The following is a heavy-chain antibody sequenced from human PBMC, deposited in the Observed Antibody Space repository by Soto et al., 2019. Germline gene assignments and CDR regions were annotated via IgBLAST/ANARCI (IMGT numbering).Heavy chain of an antibody. J-gene: IGHJ4*02. Sequence: QVQLVESGGGVVQPGRSLRLSCAASGFTFSSYGMHWVRQATGKGLEWVAVISYDGSNKYYADSVKGRFTISRDNSKNPLYLQMNSLRAEDTAVYYCAKDGPPYSSGWFFDYWGQGTLVTVSS. D-gene: IGHD6-19*01. CDR2: ISYDGSNK. CDR3: AKDGPPYSSGWFFDY. CDR1: GFTFSSYG. V-gene: IGHV3-30*18.